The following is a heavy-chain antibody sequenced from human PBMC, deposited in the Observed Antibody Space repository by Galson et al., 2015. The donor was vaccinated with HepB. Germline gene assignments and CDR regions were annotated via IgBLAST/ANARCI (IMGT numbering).Heavy chain of an antibody. J-gene: IGHJ4*02. D-gene: IGHD1-1*01. CDR1: GFTFSSHN. V-gene: IGHV3-21*01. Sequence: SLRLSCAASGFTFSSHNMNWVRQAPGKGLEWVSSISGSSSYIYHADSVKGRFTISRDNARNSLYLQMNSLRAEDTAVYYCARHGKGFDYWGQGTLVTVSS. CDR3: ARHGKGFDY. CDR2: ISGSSSYI.